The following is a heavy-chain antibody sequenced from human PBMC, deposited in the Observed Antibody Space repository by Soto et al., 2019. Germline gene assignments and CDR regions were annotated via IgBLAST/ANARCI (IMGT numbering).Heavy chain of an antibody. CDR2: ISAYNGNT. CDR3: ARVSPGIAAAEGGYYYGMDV. J-gene: IGHJ6*02. D-gene: IGHD6-13*01. Sequence: ASVKVSCKASGYTFTSYGISWVRQAPGQGLEWMGWISAYNGNTNYAQKLQGRVTMTTDTSTSTAYMELRSLRSDYTAVYYCARVSPGIAAAEGGYYYGMDVWGQGTTVTV. V-gene: IGHV1-18*01. CDR1: GYTFTSYG.